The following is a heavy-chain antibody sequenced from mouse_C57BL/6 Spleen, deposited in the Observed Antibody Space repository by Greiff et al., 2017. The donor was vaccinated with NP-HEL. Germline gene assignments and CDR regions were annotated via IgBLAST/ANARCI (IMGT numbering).Heavy chain of an antibody. CDR1: GFNIKDDY. Sequence: VQLKESGAELVRPGASVKLSCTASGFNIKDDYMHWVKQRPEQGLEWIGWIDPENGDTEYASKFQGKATITADTSSNTAYLQLSSLTSEDTAVYYCTTLENWASFDYWGQGTTLTVSS. CDR2: IDPENGDT. CDR3: TTLENWASFDY. D-gene: IGHD4-1*01. V-gene: IGHV14-4*01. J-gene: IGHJ2*01.